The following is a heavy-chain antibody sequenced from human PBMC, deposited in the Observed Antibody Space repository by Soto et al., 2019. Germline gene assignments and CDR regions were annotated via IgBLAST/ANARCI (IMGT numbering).Heavy chain of an antibody. CDR2: MNPNSGNT. CDR1: GYTFTDYD. Sequence: QVHLVQSGAEVKKPGASVKVSCKASGYTFTDYDINWVRQATGQGLEWMGWMNPNSGNTGYVQKFQGRVTMTRDTSIGTAYMELNSLTSEDTGVYYCARGRGSGGRPNCWGQGTLVTVSS. CDR3: ARGRGSGGRPNC. D-gene: IGHD2-15*01. V-gene: IGHV1-8*01. J-gene: IGHJ4*02.